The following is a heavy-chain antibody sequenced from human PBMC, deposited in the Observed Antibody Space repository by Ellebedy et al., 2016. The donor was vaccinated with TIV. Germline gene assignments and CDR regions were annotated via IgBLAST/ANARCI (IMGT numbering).Heavy chain of an antibody. D-gene: IGHD3-9*01. Sequence: MPSETLSLTCTASGDSISNHYWSWIRQPPGKGLEWIGYINYSGRTNYNPSLKSRVTISVDTSKNQFSLKLSSVTAADTAVYYCARRGDILTGGVWFDPWGQGTLVTVSS. CDR2: INYSGRT. CDR1: GDSISNHY. V-gene: IGHV4-59*08. CDR3: ARRGDILTGGVWFDP. J-gene: IGHJ5*02.